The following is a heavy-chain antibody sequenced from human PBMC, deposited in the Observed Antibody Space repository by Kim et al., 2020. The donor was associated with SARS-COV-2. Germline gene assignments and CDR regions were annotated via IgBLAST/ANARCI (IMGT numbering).Heavy chain of an antibody. Sequence: GGSLRLSCAASGFTFSSYEMNWVRQAPGKGLEWVSYISSSGSTIYYADSVKGRFTISRDNAKNSLYLQMNSLRAEDTAVYYCARGIPYFWNGWPFDYWGQGTLVTVSS. CDR3: ARGIPYFWNGWPFDY. V-gene: IGHV3-48*03. D-gene: IGHD3-3*01. CDR2: ISSSGSTI. CDR1: GFTFSSYE. J-gene: IGHJ4*02.